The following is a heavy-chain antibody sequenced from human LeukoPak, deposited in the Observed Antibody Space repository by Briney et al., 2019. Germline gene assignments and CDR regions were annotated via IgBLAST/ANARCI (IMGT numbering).Heavy chain of an antibody. Sequence: GGSLRLSCAASGFTFSDSYMTWIRQAPGKGLKWVSFISNSGDSIYYADSVKGRFTTSRDNAKNSLFLQMNSLRAEDTAVYYCGRGHWGLDYWGQGALVTVSS. CDR1: GFTFSDSY. J-gene: IGHJ4*02. CDR3: GRGHWGLDY. CDR2: ISNSGDSI. V-gene: IGHV3-11*04. D-gene: IGHD7-27*01.